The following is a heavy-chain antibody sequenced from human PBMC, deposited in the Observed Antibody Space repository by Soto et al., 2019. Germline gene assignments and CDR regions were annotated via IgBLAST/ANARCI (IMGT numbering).Heavy chain of an antibody. Sequence: QVHLVESGGGVVQPGTSLTLTCTASGFTFRSSGMHWVRQAPGKGLEWLAFLAYDGSQQFYADSVKGRFSISRDNTKNTLYLHMSSLTAEDTAIYYCAIVRVTDSPLDHWGPGTLVTVSS. V-gene: IGHV3-30*03. CDR1: GFTFRSSG. CDR3: AIVRVTDSPLDH. J-gene: IGHJ4*02. CDR2: LAYDGSQQ. D-gene: IGHD2-21*02.